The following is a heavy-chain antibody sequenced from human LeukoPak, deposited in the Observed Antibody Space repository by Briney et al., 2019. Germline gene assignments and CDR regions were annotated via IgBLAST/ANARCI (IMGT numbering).Heavy chain of an antibody. J-gene: IGHJ5*02. CDR1: GGSISSYY. CDR2: IYYSGST. V-gene: IGHV4-59*01. D-gene: IGHD4-17*01. CDR3: ARASGEGFRFDP. Sequence: PSETLSLTCTVSGGSISSYYWIWIRQPPGKGLEWIGYIYYSGSTNYNPSLKSRVTISVDTSKNQFSLKLSSVTAADTAVYYCARASGEGFRFDPWGQGTLVTVFS.